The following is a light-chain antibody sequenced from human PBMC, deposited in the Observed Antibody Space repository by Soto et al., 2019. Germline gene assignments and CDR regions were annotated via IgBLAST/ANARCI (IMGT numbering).Light chain of an antibody. Sequence: AIRMTQSPSSFSASTGDRVTITCRASPGISSYLAWYQQKPGKDPKLLIYAASTLHSGVPSRFSGSGSGTDFTLTNSGLQSEDFATDYCQEYYSYPHTFGQGTKVEIK. CDR1: PGISSY. V-gene: IGKV1-8*01. CDR3: QEYYSYPHT. CDR2: AAS. J-gene: IGKJ1*01.